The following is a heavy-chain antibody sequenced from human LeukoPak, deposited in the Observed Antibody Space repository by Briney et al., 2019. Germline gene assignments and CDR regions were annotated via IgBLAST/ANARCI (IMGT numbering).Heavy chain of an antibody. D-gene: IGHD4-23*01. CDR1: GFTFSSYW. CDR2: IKTDGSRT. Sequence: GGSLRLSCAASGFTFSSYWMHWVRQAPGKGLVWVSRIKTDGSRTRYADSVKGRFTISRDNAKNTLYLQMNSLRAEDTAVYYCAREMRGSNSEDYWGQGTLVTVSS. V-gene: IGHV3-74*01. J-gene: IGHJ4*02. CDR3: AREMRGSNSEDY.